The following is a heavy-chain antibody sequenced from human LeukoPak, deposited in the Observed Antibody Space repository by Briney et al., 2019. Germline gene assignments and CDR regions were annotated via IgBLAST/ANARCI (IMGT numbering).Heavy chain of an antibody. CDR2: ISSSSSTI. CDR1: GFTFSSYS. CDR3: ARDEVGATLYYYYGMDV. V-gene: IGHV3-48*01. D-gene: IGHD1-26*01. J-gene: IGHJ6*02. Sequence: GSLRLSCAASGFTFSSYSMNWARQAPGKGLEWVSYISSSSSTIYYADSVKGRFTISRDNAKNSLYLQMNSLRAEDAAVYYCARDEVGATLYYYYGMDVWGQGTTVTVSS.